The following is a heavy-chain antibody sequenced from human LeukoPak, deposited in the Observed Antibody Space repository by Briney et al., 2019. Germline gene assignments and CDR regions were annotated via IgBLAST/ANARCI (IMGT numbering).Heavy chain of an antibody. Sequence: GGSLRPSCAASGFTFSNYYMSWVRQAPGKGLEWVANIKHDGSEKYYVDSVKGRFTISRDNADNSLYLQMSRLRAEDTALYCCARSNCGGDCYLGFDYWGQGTLVTVSS. J-gene: IGHJ4*02. CDR2: IKHDGSEK. CDR3: ARSNCGGDCYLGFDY. V-gene: IGHV3-7*01. D-gene: IGHD2-21*02. CDR1: GFTFSNYY.